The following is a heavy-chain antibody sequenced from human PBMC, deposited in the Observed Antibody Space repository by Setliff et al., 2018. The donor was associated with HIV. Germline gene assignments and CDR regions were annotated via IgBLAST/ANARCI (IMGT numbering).Heavy chain of an antibody. Sequence: GASVKVSCKASGYTFTGYYMHWVRQAPGQGLEWMGWISTYNGNTHYAQKLQGRVTMTTDTSTSTAYMELRSLRSDDTAVYYCALIAAAGQSTDYWGQGTLVTVS. CDR2: ISTYNGNT. J-gene: IGHJ4*02. CDR3: ALIAAAGQSTDY. D-gene: IGHD6-13*01. V-gene: IGHV1-18*04. CDR1: GYTFTGYY.